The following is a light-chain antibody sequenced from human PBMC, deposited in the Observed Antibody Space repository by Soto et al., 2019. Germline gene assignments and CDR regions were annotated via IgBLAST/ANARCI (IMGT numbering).Light chain of an antibody. Sequence: QSALTQPRSVSGSPGQSVTISCTGTSSDVGDYNYVSWYQQHPGKAPKLLIYAVNMRPSGVPDRFSGSKSGNTASLTISGLQXEDEADYSCCSYAGSYTWVFGGGTKVTVL. CDR2: AVN. CDR1: SSDVGDYNY. CDR3: CSYAGSYTWV. V-gene: IGLV2-11*01. J-gene: IGLJ3*02.